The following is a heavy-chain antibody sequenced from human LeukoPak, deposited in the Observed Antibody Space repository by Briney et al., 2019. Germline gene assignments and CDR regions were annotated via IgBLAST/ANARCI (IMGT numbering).Heavy chain of an antibody. D-gene: IGHD3-22*01. CDR1: GASISSYH. Sequence: SETVSLTCTVSGASISSYHWSWIRQPPGKGLEWIGYIYYSGSTNYNPSLKSRVTISVDTSKNQFSLRLSSVTAADTAVYYCARHRYYYDSSGYYYQPWGQGTLVTVSS. CDR3: ARHRYYYDSSGYYYQP. J-gene: IGHJ5*02. V-gene: IGHV4-59*01. CDR2: IYYSGST.